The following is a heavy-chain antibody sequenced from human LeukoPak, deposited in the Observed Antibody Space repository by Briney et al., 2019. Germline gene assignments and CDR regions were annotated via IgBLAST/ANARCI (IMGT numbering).Heavy chain of an antibody. CDR3: ARGRSTVVTPNYYYYYCMDV. J-gene: IGHJ6*03. D-gene: IGHD4-23*01. V-gene: IGHV4-4*09. CDR2: IHTSGGT. Sequence: SETLPLTCTVSGGSISSSHWSWIRQPPGKGLEWIGNIHTSGGTNYSPSLKSRVTISLDTSRNQFSLKLSSVTAADTAVYYCARGRSTVVTPNYYYYYCMDVWGKGTTVTVSS. CDR1: GGSISSSH.